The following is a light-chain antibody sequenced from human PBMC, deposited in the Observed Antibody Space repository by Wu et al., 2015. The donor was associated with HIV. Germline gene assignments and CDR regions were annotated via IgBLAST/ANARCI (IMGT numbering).Light chain of an antibody. CDR3: QQYGSAPRT. Sequence: EIVLTQSPGTLSLSPGERATLSCRTSQSISSSYLAWYQHKPGQAPRLLIFAASSRATGIPDRFSGSGSGIETDFSLTISRLEPEDFAVYYCQQYGSAPRTFGQGTKVEIK. CDR2: AAS. V-gene: IGKV3-20*01. CDR1: QSISSSY. J-gene: IGKJ1*01.